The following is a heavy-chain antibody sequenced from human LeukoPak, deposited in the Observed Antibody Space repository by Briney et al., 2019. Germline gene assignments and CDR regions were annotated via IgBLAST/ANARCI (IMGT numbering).Heavy chain of an antibody. V-gene: IGHV3-30*03. CDR1: GFTFSSYG. Sequence: PGGSLRLSCAASGFTFSSYGMHWVRQAPGKGLEWVAVISYDGSNKYYADSVKGRFTISRHNSKNTLYLQMNSLRAEDTAVYYCARDLFYDSSGYMDYWGQGTLVTVSS. J-gene: IGHJ4*02. CDR3: ARDLFYDSSGYMDY. D-gene: IGHD3-22*01. CDR2: ISYDGSNK.